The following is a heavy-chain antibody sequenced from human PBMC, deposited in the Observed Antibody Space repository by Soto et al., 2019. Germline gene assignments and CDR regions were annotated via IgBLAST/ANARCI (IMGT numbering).Heavy chain of an antibody. J-gene: IGHJ4*02. CDR2: ISAYNGNT. Sequence: QVQLVQSGAEVKKPGASVKVSCKASGYTFTSYGISWVRQAPGQGLEWMGWISAYNGNTNYEQKLQGRAPMTPDTSTCIAYMEVRSLRADDTAVYSCARDRGSYALDYWGQGTLVTVSS. CDR1: GYTFTSYG. CDR3: ARDRGSYALDY. V-gene: IGHV1-18*01. D-gene: IGHD1-26*01.